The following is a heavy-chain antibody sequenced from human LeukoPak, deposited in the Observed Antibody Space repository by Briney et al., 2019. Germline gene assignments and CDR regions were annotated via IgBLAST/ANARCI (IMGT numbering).Heavy chain of an antibody. D-gene: IGHD3-10*01. Sequence: SGTLSLTCAVSGGSISSSNWWSWVRQPPGKGLEWIGNIFYSGSTYYSPSLKSRVTISLDTSRNQFSLKLNSVTAADTAVYYCAKSNGYGLVDIWGQGTMVTVSS. CDR3: AKSNGYGLVDI. CDR2: IFYSGST. V-gene: IGHV4-4*02. CDR1: GGSISSSNW. J-gene: IGHJ3*02.